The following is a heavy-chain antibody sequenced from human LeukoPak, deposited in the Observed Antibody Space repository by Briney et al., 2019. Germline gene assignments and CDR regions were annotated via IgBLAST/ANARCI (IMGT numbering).Heavy chain of an antibody. J-gene: IGHJ6*03. Sequence: SETLSLTCTVSGYSISSGYYWGWIRQPPGKGLEWIGSIYHSGSTYYNPSLKSRVTISVDTSKNQFSLKLSSVTAADTAVYYCARAKGVGYYYYYMDVWGKGTTVTVSS. D-gene: IGHD3-16*01. CDR1: GYSISSGYY. V-gene: IGHV4-38-2*02. CDR2: IYHSGST. CDR3: ARAKGVGYYYYYMDV.